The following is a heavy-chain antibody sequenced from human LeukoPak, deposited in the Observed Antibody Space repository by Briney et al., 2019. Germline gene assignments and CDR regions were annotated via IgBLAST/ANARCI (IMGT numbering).Heavy chain of an antibody. CDR1: GFTFSSYG. D-gene: IGHD3-16*01. Sequence: GGSLRLSCAASGFTFSSYGMHWVRQAPGKGLEWVAVILNDGSQEKYADSVEGRFTISRDNSKNTLFLQMNSLRAEDTAVYYCARDDALGDNALDIWGQGTMVTVSS. CDR3: ARDDALGDNALDI. CDR2: ILNDGSQE. V-gene: IGHV3-33*01. J-gene: IGHJ3*02.